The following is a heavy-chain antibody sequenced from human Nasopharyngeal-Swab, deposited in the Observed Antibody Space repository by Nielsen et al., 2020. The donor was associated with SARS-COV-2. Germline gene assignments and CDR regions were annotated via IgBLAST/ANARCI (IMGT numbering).Heavy chain of an antibody. V-gene: IGHV3-23*01. Sequence: GGSLRLSCAASGFSFSSYALTWVRQAPGKGLEWVSAVSGSGGYTEYPDSVKGRFTISRDNSKNTLYLQMNSLRAEDTAIYYCAKGGGYSSGWIWNFDLWGRGTLVTVST. CDR2: VSGSGGYT. J-gene: IGHJ2*01. CDR3: AKGGGYSSGWIWNFDL. D-gene: IGHD6-19*01. CDR1: GFSFSSYA.